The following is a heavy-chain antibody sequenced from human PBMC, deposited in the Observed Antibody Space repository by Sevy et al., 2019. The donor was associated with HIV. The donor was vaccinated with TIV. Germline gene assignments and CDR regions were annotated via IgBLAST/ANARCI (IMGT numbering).Heavy chain of an antibody. J-gene: IGHJ6*02. Sequence: GGSLRLSCAASGFTFSSYGMHWVRQAPGRGLEWVAVISYDGSNKYYADSVKGRFTISRDNSKNTLYLQMNSLRAEDTAVYYCASRFLGLYSSYGMDVWGQRTTVTVSS. D-gene: IGHD2-21*01. CDR3: ASRFLGLYSSYGMDV. CDR2: ISYDGSNK. CDR1: GFTFSSYG. V-gene: IGHV3-30*03.